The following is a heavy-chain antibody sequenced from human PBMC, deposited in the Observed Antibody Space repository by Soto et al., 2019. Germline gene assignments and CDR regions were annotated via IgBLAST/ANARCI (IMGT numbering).Heavy chain of an antibody. D-gene: IGHD2-2*01. J-gene: IGHJ6*02. CDR1: GYTFTSYG. Sequence: GASVKVSCKASGYTFTSYGISWVRQAPGQGLEWMGWISAYNGNTNYAQKLQGRVTMTTDTSTSTAYMELRSLRSDDTAVYYCASGDIVVVPAAMGYYYYGMDVWGQGTTVTVS. CDR2: ISAYNGNT. CDR3: ASGDIVVVPAAMGYYYYGMDV. V-gene: IGHV1-18*04.